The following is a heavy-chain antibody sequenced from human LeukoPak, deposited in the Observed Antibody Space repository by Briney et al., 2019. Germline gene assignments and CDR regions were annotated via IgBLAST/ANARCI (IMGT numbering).Heavy chain of an antibody. D-gene: IGHD3-10*01. Sequence: ASVKVSCKATGYTFTSYAMHWVRQAPGHRLEWMGWINAGNGNTKYSQKFQGRVTITRDTSASTAYMELSSLRSEDTAVYYCARSGSLYRPYNWFDPWGQGTLVTVSS. CDR1: GYTFTSYA. CDR2: INAGNGNT. J-gene: IGHJ5*02. CDR3: ARSGSLYRPYNWFDP. V-gene: IGHV1-3*01.